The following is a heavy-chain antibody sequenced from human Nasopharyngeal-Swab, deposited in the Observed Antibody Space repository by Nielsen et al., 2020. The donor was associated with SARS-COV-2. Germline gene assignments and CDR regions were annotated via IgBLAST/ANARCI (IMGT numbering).Heavy chain of an antibody. D-gene: IGHD5-18*01. CDR2: INPSGGST. CDR1: GYTFTSYY. CDR3: ARGGEYSYGFHTRRSYYMDV. V-gene: IGHV1-46*01. Sequence: ASVKVSYKASGYTFTSYYMHWVRQAPGQGLEWMGIINPSGGSTSYAQKFQGRVTMTRDTSTSTVYMELSSLRSEDTAVYYCARGGEYSYGFHTRRSYYMDVWGKGTTVTVSS. J-gene: IGHJ6*03.